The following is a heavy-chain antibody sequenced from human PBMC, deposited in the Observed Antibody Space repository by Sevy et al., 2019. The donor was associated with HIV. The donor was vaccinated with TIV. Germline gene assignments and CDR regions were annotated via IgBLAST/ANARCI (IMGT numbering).Heavy chain of an antibody. V-gene: IGHV1-69*10. CDR1: GGTFSNYA. CDR3: ARDREGAGDY. Sequence: ASVKVSCKASGGTFSNYAITWVRQAPGQGLEWMGGIIPILTITNYAQKFQGRVTITADKSKRTAYMELSSLRSEDTAVYYCARDREGAGDYWGQGTLVTVSS. CDR2: IIPILTIT. D-gene: IGHD1-26*01. J-gene: IGHJ4*02.